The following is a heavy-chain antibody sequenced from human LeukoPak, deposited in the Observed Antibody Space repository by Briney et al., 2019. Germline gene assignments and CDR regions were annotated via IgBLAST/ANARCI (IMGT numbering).Heavy chain of an antibody. J-gene: IGHJ4*02. V-gene: IGHV4-34*01. CDR3: ARHAGLSWFGELLYWEGDYFDY. CDR2: INHSGST. Sequence: GSLRLSCATSGFTFSSYVMSWVRQPPGKGLEWIGEINHSGSTNYNPSLKSRVTISVDTSKNQFSLKLSSVTAADTAVYYCARHAGLSWFGELLYWEGDYFDYWGQGTLVTVSS. CDR1: GFTFSSYV. D-gene: IGHD3-10*01.